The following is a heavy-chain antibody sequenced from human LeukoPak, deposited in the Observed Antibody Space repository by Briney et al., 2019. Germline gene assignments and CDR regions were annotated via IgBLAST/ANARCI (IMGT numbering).Heavy chain of an antibody. Sequence: GGSLRLSCAASGFTFSSYGMHWVRQAPGKGLEWVAVIWCDGSYKYYADSVKGRFTISRDNSKNTLYLQMNSLRAEDTAVYYCARDPTAYYDSSGYYLNTIDYWGQGTLVTVSS. CDR1: GFTFSSYG. J-gene: IGHJ4*02. V-gene: IGHV3-33*01. CDR2: IWCDGSYK. CDR3: ARDPTAYYDSSGYYLNTIDY. D-gene: IGHD3-22*01.